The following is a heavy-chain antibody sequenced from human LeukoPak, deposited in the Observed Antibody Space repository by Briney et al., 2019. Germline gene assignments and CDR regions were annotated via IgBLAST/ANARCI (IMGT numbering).Heavy chain of an antibody. CDR1: GFTFNAYA. CDR2: IRKDGNDE. D-gene: IGHD2-21*02. CDR3: AKDRGDYPPYFDH. V-gene: IGHV3-30*02. Sequence: GGSLRLSCAASGFTFNAYAIHWVRLAPGEGLEWVAFIRKDGNDEKYADSVKGRFTISRDNSKNMVYLQMNNLQTEDTSIYYCAKDRGDYPPYFDHWGQGTLVTVSS. J-gene: IGHJ4*02.